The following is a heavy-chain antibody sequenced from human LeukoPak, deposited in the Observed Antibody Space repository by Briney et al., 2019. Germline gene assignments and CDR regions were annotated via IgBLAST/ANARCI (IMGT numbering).Heavy chain of an antibody. D-gene: IGHD3-22*01. CDR3: ARVWGRVVVILDY. Sequence: GGSLRLSCAASGFTFSSYSMNWVRQAPGKGLEWVSGINWNGGSTGYADSVKGRFTISRDNAKNSLYLQMNSLRAEDTALYYCARVWGRVVVILDYWGQGTLVTVSS. CDR2: INWNGGST. CDR1: GFTFSSYS. J-gene: IGHJ4*02. V-gene: IGHV3-20*04.